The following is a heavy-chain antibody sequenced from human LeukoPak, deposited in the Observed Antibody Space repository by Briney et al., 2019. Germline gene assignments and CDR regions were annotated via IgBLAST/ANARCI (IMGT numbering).Heavy chain of an antibody. D-gene: IGHD6-13*01. Sequence: GGSLRLSCAASGFTFSDYYMSWIRQAPGKGLEWVSYISSSGSTIYYADSVKGRFAISRDNAKNSLYLQMNSLRAEDTAVFYCARVERFQRHYSSWYQRPHYYYYYMDVWGKGTTVTVSS. CDR3: ARVERFQRHYSSWYQRPHYYYYYMDV. J-gene: IGHJ6*03. CDR2: ISSSGSTI. CDR1: GFTFSDYY. V-gene: IGHV3-11*04.